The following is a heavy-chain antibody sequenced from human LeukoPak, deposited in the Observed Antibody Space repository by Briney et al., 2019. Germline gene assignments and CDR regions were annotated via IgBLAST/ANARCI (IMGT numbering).Heavy chain of an antibody. D-gene: IGHD7-27*01. V-gene: IGHV4-59*08. CDR2: IYYSGST. J-gene: IGHJ3*02. CDR1: GGSISSYY. CDR3: ARLSTGDYAFDI. Sequence: SETLSLTCTVSGGSISSYYWSWIRQPPGKGLEWIGYIYYSGSTNYNPSLKSRVTISVDTSKNQFSLKLSSVTAADTAVYYSARLSTGDYAFDIWGQGTMVTVSS.